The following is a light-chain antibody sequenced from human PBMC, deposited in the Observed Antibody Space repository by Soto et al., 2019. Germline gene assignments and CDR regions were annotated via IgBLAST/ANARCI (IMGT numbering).Light chain of an antibody. J-gene: IGKJ2*01. Sequence: EIVMTQSPATLSVSPGERATLSCRASQSVSRNLAWYQQKPGQAPRLLIYGASTRATGIPARFSGSGSGTEFTLTISSLQSEDFAVYYCQQYNNCPQTFGQGTKLEIK. CDR1: QSVSRN. CDR3: QQYNNCPQT. CDR2: GAS. V-gene: IGKV3-15*01.